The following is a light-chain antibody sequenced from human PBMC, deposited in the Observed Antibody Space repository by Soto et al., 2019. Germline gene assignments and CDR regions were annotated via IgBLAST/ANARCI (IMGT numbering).Light chain of an antibody. CDR1: NIGSKN. J-gene: IGLJ3*02. V-gene: IGLV3-9*01. CDR3: QVWDSSTARV. CDR2: RDS. Sequence: SYELTQPLSVSVALGQTARITCGGNNIGSKNVHWYQQKPGQAPVLVIYRDSNRPSGIPERFSGSNSGNTATLTISRAQAGVEADYYCQVWDSSTARVFGGGTKLTVL.